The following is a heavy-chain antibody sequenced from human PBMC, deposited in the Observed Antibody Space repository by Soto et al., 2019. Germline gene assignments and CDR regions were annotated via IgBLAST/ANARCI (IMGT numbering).Heavy chain of an antibody. CDR1: GGSISSSSYY. Sequence: SETLSLTCAVSGGSISSSSYYWGWIRQPPGKGLEWIGSIYYSGSTYNNPSLKSRVSISVDTSKNQFSLKLSAVTAAVTAVYYCARLCSGGSCYSATLVYWGQGTLVTVSS. D-gene: IGHD2-15*01. CDR2: IYYSGST. CDR3: ARLCSGGSCYSATLVY. V-gene: IGHV4-39*01. J-gene: IGHJ4*02.